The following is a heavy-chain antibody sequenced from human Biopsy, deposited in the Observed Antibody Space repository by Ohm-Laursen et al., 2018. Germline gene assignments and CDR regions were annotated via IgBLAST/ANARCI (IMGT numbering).Heavy chain of an antibody. Sequence: SETLSLTCTVSGGSISSDYWSWIRQTPGQGLEWIGYIYYSGSTNYNPSLKSRVTISVDTSKTQFSLRLNSVTAADTAVYYCARATNSAGWPYYYFYGMDVWGQGTTVTVSS. CDR2: IYYSGST. V-gene: IGHV4-59*01. J-gene: IGHJ6*02. CDR1: GGSISSDY. D-gene: IGHD6-19*01. CDR3: ARATNSAGWPYYYFYGMDV.